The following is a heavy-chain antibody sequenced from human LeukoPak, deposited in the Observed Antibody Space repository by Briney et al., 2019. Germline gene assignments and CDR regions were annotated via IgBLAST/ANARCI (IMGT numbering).Heavy chain of an antibody. J-gene: IGHJ4*02. CDR3: ARGTLRLVRISSPGNLDY. CDR1: GGSFSGYC. V-gene: IGHV4-34*01. Sequence: SETLSLTCAVCGGSFSGYCWSWIRQPPGKGLEWIGEINHSGSTNYNPSPKSRVTISVDTSKNQFSLKLSSVTAADTAVYYCARGTLRLVRISSPGNLDYWGQGTLVTVSS. D-gene: IGHD6-19*01. CDR2: INHSGST.